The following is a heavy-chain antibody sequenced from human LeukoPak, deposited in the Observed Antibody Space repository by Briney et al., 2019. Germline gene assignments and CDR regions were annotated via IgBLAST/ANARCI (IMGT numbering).Heavy chain of an antibody. Sequence: ASVKVPCKASGYTFTSYGISWVRQAPGQGLEWMGGIIPIFGTANYAQKFQGRVTITTDESTSTAYMELSSLRSDDTAVYYCARDGYNWGFDYWGQGTLVTVSS. CDR3: ARDGYNWGFDY. CDR2: IIPIFGTA. D-gene: IGHD5-24*01. J-gene: IGHJ4*02. CDR1: GYTFTSYG. V-gene: IGHV1-69*05.